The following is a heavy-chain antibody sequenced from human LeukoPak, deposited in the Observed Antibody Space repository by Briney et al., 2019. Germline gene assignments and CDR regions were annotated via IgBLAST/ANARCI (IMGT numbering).Heavy chain of an antibody. CDR2: IIPIFGTA. D-gene: IGHD2-2*01. V-gene: IGHV1-69*01. CDR3: ARDHNHPSCSSTRCYAY. CDR1: GGTFSSYA. J-gene: IGHJ4*02. Sequence: SVKVSCKASGGTFSSYAISWVRQAPRQGLEWMGGIIPIFGTANYAQKFQGRVTITADESTSTAYMELSSLRSEYTAVYYCARDHNHPSCSSTRCYAYWGQGTLVTVSS.